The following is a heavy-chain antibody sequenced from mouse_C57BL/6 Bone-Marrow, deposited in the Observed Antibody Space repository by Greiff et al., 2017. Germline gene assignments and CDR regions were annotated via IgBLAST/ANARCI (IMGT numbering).Heavy chain of an antibody. V-gene: IGHV2-6*01. J-gene: IGHJ3*01. CDR2: IWGVGST. D-gene: IGHD2-13*01. CDR1: GFSLTSYG. Sequence: QVQLQQSGPGLVAPSQSLSITCTVSGFSLTSYGVDWVRQSPGKGLEWLGVIWGVGSTNYNSALKSRLSISKDNSKSQVFLKMNSLQTGDTAMYYCASGLPWFAYWGQGTLVTVSA. CDR3: ASGLPWFAY.